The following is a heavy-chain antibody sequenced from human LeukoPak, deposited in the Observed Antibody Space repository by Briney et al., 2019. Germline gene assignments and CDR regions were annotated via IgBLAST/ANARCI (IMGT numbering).Heavy chain of an antibody. CDR1: GFTFDDYA. Sequence: GGSLRLSCAVSGFTFDDYAMHWVRQAPGKGLEWVSGISWNSGSIGYADSVKGRFTISRDNAKNSLYLQMNSLRAEDTALYYCAKGSQLVRSFFDYWGQGTLVTVSS. CDR2: ISWNSGSI. V-gene: IGHV3-9*01. J-gene: IGHJ4*02. D-gene: IGHD6-13*01. CDR3: AKGSQLVRSFFDY.